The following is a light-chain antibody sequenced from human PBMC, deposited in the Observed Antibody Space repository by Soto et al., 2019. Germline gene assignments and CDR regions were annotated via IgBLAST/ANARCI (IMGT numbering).Light chain of an antibody. Sequence: DIQMTQSPSSVSASVGDRVTITCRASQDISSWLAWYQQKPGKAPNLLIYAASSLQSGVPPRFSGSGSGTDFSHTISSLQSEDFATDYCQQANSFPYTFGQ. V-gene: IGKV1D-12*01. J-gene: IGKJ2*01. CDR2: AAS. CDR3: QQANSFPYT. CDR1: QDISSW.